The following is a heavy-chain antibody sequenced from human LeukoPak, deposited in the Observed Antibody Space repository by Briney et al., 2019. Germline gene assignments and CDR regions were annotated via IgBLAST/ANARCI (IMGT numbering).Heavy chain of an antibody. J-gene: IGHJ4*02. V-gene: IGHV3-23*01. Sequence: PGGSLRLSCAASGFTFSLYAMSWVRQAPGKGLVWVSGLNEDGGYTYYADSVKGRFTISRDNSENTLHLQMRSLRAEDTAIYYCVRDFRCSGGSCPLFDSWGQETLVTVSS. CDR3: VRDFRCSGGSCPLFDS. CDR1: GFTFSLYA. D-gene: IGHD2-15*01. CDR2: LNEDGGYT.